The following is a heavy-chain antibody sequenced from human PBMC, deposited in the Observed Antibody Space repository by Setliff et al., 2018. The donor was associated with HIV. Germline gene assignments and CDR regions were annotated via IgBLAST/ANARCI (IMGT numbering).Heavy chain of an antibody. CDR3: VKDGSVAGRNYFYMDV. D-gene: IGHD6-19*01. CDR1: GFIFKDYA. J-gene: IGHJ6*03. V-gene: IGHV3-9*01. CDR2: TGWNSDII. Sequence: PGGSLRLSCRVSGFIFKDYAMHWVRQAPGKGLEWVTSTGWNSDIIGYADYAEGRFTISRDNVWNSLYLLMNSLTAEDTASYYCVKDGSVAGRNYFYMDVWGKGTTVTVSS.